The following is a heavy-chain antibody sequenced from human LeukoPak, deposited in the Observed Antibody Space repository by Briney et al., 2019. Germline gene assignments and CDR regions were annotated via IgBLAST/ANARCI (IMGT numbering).Heavy chain of an antibody. J-gene: IGHJ6*03. D-gene: IGHD3-10*01. CDR1: GGSISTFY. Sequence: PSGTLSLTCTVSGGSISTFYWSWIRQPAGKGLEWIGRIFTSGSTNYNPSLKSRVTMSVDTSKNQFSLKLSSVTAADTAVYYCARVRRWFGEAGDYYYMDVWGKGTTVTISS. CDR2: IFTSGST. CDR3: ARVRRWFGEAGDYYYMDV. V-gene: IGHV4-4*07.